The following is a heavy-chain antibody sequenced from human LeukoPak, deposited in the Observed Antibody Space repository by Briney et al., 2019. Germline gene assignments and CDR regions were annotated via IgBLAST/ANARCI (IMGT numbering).Heavy chain of an antibody. CDR2: IYPGDSDT. J-gene: IGHJ4*02. CDR3: ARQIRSSGWYYFDY. Sequence: GESLKISCKGSGYSFTSYWIGLVRPMPGKGLEWMGIIYPGDSDTRYSPSFQGQVTISADKSISTAYLQWSSLKASDTAMYYCARQIRSSGWYYFDYWGQGTLVTVSS. D-gene: IGHD6-19*01. CDR1: GYSFTSYW. V-gene: IGHV5-51*01.